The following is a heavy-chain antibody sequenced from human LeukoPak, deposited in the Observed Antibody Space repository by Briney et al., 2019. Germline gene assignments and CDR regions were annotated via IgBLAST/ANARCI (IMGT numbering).Heavy chain of an antibody. Sequence: SGGSLRLSCAASGFTFSSYSMNWVRQAPGKGLAWVSYISSSDSTIYYADSVKGRFTISRDNAKSSLYLQMNSLRGEDTAMYYCVRGASGWSLGYWGQGTLVTVSS. CDR2: ISSSDSTI. D-gene: IGHD6-19*01. CDR3: VRGASGWSLGY. CDR1: GFTFSSYS. J-gene: IGHJ4*02. V-gene: IGHV3-48*04.